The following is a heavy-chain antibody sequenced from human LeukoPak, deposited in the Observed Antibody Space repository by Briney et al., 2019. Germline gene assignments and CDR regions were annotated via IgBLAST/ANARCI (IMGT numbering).Heavy chain of an antibody. V-gene: IGHV3-21*01. D-gene: IGHD3-22*01. CDR2: ISGSSIYI. Sequence: PGGSLRLSCAASGFTISTYSMNWVRQAPGKGLEWVSSISGSSIYIYYADSVKGRFTISGDNAKNSLYLQMNSLRAEDTAVYYCARDPPYYDSSGYYYDYWGQGTLVTVSS. CDR1: GFTISTYS. CDR3: ARDPPYYDSSGYYYDY. J-gene: IGHJ4*02.